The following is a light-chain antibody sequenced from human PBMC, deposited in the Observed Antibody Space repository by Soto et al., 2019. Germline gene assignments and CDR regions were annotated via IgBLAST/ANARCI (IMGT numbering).Light chain of an antibody. Sequence: EIVLTQSPGTLSLSPGERATLSCRARQSVSGGYLAWYQQKPGQAPRLLIYGASSRAAGLPDRFSGSGSGTDFTLTISRLEPEDFAVYYCQQYTSPPITFGQGTRLEIK. CDR2: GAS. CDR3: QQYTSPPIT. V-gene: IGKV3-20*01. J-gene: IGKJ5*01. CDR1: QSVSGGY.